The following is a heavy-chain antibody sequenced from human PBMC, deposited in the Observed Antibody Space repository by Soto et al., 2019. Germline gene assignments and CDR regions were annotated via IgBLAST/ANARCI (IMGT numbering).Heavy chain of an antibody. Sequence: GGSLTLSCAACGFTVSSNYINWVRPAPGKGLEWVSFIFSDGNTFHADSVKGRFTTFRDNSKNTVFLQMNNMRVDDTAAYYCADGFMLYWGQGA. D-gene: IGHD2-8*01. CDR2: IFSDGNT. CDR1: GFTVSSNY. J-gene: IGHJ4*02. CDR3: ADGFMLY. V-gene: IGHV3-66*01.